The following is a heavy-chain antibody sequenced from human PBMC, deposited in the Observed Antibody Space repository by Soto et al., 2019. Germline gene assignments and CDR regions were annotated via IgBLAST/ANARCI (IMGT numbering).Heavy chain of an antibody. D-gene: IGHD2-21*02. V-gene: IGHV3-23*01. Sequence: DVQLLESGGGLVHPGGSLRLSCAASGFSFSKFAMIWVRQAPGKGQEWVSGITGSAGTIEYAASVKGRFTISRDNSKNTVYLQMNSLRAEDTALYYCAKDAVPGDGLWLVAEWGQGTLVTVS. CDR1: GFSFSKFA. CDR2: ITGSAGTI. J-gene: IGHJ4*02. CDR3: AKDAVPGDGLWLVAE.